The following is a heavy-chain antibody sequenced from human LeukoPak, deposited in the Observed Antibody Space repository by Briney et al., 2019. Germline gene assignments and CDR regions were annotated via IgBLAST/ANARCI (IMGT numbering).Heavy chain of an antibody. D-gene: IGHD3-22*01. CDR1: GFTFSSHA. CDR2: TSYDGSNK. V-gene: IGHV3-30-3*01. CDR3: AREDDRGYFDY. J-gene: IGHJ4*02. Sequence: GGSLRLSCAASGFTFSSHAMHWVRQAPGKGLEWVAVTSYDGSNKYYADSVKGRFTISRDNSKNTLYLQMNSLRAEDTAVYYCAREDDRGYFDYWGQGTLVTVSS.